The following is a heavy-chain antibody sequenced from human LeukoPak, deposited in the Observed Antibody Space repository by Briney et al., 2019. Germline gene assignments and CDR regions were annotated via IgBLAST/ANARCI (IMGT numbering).Heavy chain of an antibody. CDR2: ISGNAGST. Sequence: GGSLRLSCAASGFTLSSYAMSWVRQAPGKGLEWVSLISGNAGSTHYAASVKGRFTISRDITKNTLYLQMNSLRAEDTATYYCAKDGLQSSEWSPPLNCWGQGILVIVSS. CDR3: AKDGLQSSEWSPPLNC. J-gene: IGHJ4*02. D-gene: IGHD3-3*01. CDR1: GFTLSSYA. V-gene: IGHV3-23*01.